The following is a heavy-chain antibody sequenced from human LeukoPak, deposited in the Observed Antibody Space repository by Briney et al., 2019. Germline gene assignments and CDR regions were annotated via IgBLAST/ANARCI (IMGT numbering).Heavy chain of an antibody. CDR1: GFTFSSYG. D-gene: IGHD3-22*01. CDR2: IWYDGSNQ. V-gene: IGHV3-33*01. CDR3: ARDTTRDYYDSSGYYHGHLDY. J-gene: IGHJ4*02. Sequence: PGRSLRLSCAASGFTFSSYGMHWVRQAPGKGLEWVALIWYDGSNQYHADSVKGRFTISRDNSKNTLYLQMNSLRAEDTAVYYCARDTTRDYYDSSGYYHGHLDYWGQGTLVTVSS.